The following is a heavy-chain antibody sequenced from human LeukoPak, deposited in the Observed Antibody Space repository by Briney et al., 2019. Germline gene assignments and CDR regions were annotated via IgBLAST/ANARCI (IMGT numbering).Heavy chain of an antibody. CDR1: GYTLTELS. V-gene: IGHV1-24*01. CDR2: FDPEDGET. CDR3: ATEPTYDSSPGDAFDI. Sequence: GASVKVSCKVSGYTLTELSMHWVRQAPGKGLEWMGGFDPEDGETIYAQKFQGRVTMTEDTSTDTAYMELSSLRSEDTAVYYCATEPTYDSSPGDAFDIWGQGTMVTVSS. D-gene: IGHD3-22*01. J-gene: IGHJ3*02.